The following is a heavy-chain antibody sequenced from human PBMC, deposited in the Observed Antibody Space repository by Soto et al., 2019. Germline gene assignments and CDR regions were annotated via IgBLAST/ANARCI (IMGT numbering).Heavy chain of an antibody. D-gene: IGHD3-3*01. Sequence: AESLKISCKGSGYSFTSYWIGWVRQMPGKGLEWMGIIYPGDSDTRYSPSFQGQVTISADKSISTAYLQWSSLKASDTAMYYCARHVYYDFWCGLNYYSYYYYMDVWGKGTTVTVSS. CDR2: IYPGDSDT. V-gene: IGHV5-51*01. CDR3: ARHVYYDFWCGLNYYSYYYYMDV. J-gene: IGHJ6*03. CDR1: GYSFTSYW.